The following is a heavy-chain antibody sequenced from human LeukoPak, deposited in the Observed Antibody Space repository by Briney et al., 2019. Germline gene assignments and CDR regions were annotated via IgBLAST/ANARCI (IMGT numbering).Heavy chain of an antibody. CDR1: GYTFTSYG. J-gene: IGHJ3*02. D-gene: IGHD3-3*01. CDR2: ISAYNGNT. V-gene: IGHV1-18*01. Sequence: ASVKVSCKASGYTFTSYGISWVRQAPGQGLEWMGWISAYNGNTNYAQKLQGRVTMTTDTSTSTAYMELRSLRSDDTAVYCCARDRYDFWSGYLAYDAFDIWGQGTMVTVSS. CDR3: ARDRYDFWSGYLAYDAFDI.